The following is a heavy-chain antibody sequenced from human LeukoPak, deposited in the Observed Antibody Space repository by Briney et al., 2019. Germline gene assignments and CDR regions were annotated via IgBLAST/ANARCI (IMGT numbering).Heavy chain of an antibody. J-gene: IGHJ4*02. CDR2: INPNSGGT. CDR1: GYTFTSYY. D-gene: IGHD2-2*03. V-gene: IGHV1-2*02. CDR3: AREGVDIVVVPAAKEPFDY. Sequence: ASVKVSCKASGYTFTSYYMHWVRQAPGQGLEWMGWINPNSGGTNYAQKFQGRVTMTRDTSISTAYMELSRLRSDDTAVYYCAREGVDIVVVPAAKEPFDYWGQGTLVTVSS.